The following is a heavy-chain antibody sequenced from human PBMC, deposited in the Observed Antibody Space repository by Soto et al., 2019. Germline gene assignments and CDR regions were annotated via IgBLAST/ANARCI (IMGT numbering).Heavy chain of an antibody. Sequence: SETLSLTCTVSYGAISVSNVFWGWVREPPRRGLKGIENGGYNETGYLKRCVVTQVTFAVDTSKNKFSLPLLSLTAAETALYYCARTKGRXLDFWGQGIVVTVSS. V-gene: IGHV4-39*01. CDR1: YGAISVSNVF. D-gene: IGHD2-8*01. CDR2: GGYNETG. CDR3: ARTKGRXLDF. J-gene: IGHJ4*02.